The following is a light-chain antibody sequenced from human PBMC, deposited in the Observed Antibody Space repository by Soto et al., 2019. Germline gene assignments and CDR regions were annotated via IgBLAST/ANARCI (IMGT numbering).Light chain of an antibody. CDR2: YDS. CDR1: NIGSKT. Sequence: SYELTQPPSVSVAPGQTARFPCGGDNIGSKTVHWYQQKPGQAPVLVVNYDSDRPSGIPERFSGSNYGNTATLTISRVEAGDEAASYCQVWDSTTDHVVFGGGTKLTVL. J-gene: IGLJ3*02. CDR3: QVWDSTTDHVV. V-gene: IGLV3-21*02.